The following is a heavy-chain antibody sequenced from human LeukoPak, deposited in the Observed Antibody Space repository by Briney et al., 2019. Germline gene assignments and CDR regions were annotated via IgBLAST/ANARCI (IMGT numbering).Heavy chain of an antibody. CDR3: ASGYRSGPICA. Sequence: GGTLRLSCADSGFSFSIYGISWVRQAPGKGLEWVSYITASSSNSYHADSVKGRFSISRDNSKNSLYLQMNSLRAEDTAMYFCASGYRSGPICAWGQGTLVTVSS. CDR1: GFSFSIYG. V-gene: IGHV3-48*01. J-gene: IGHJ4*02. CDR2: ITASSSNS. D-gene: IGHD3-16*02.